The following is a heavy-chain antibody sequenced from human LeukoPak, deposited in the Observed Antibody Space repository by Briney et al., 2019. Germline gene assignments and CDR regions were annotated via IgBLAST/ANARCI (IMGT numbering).Heavy chain of an antibody. D-gene: IGHD5-12*01. J-gene: IGHJ4*02. CDR2: ISSSSSYI. V-gene: IGHV3-21*01. CDR3: ARSLWGRGYSGYEDFDY. Sequence: GGSLRLSCAASGFTFSSYSMNWVRQAPGKGLKWVSSISSSSSYIYYADSVKGRFTISRDNAKNSLYLQMNSLRAEDTAVYYCARSLWGRGYSGYEDFDYWGRGTLVTVSS. CDR1: GFTFSSYS.